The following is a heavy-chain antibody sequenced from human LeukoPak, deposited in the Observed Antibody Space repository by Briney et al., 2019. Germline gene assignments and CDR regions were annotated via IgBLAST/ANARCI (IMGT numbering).Heavy chain of an antibody. V-gene: IGHV3-43*02. D-gene: IGHD6-13*01. CDR2: ISGDGGST. J-gene: IGHJ4*02. Sequence: GGSLRLSCAASGFTFDDYAMHWVRQAPGKGLEWVSLISGDGGSTYYADSVKGRFTISRDNSKNSLYLQMNSLRTEDTALYYCAKVAYSSSWYLGHNYFDYCGQGTLVTVSS. CDR3: AKVAYSSSWYLGHNYFDY. CDR1: GFTFDDYA.